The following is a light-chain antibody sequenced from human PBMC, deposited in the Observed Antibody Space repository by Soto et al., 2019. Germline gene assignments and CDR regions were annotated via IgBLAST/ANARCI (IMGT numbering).Light chain of an antibody. CDR3: QQRST. V-gene: IGKV3-11*01. J-gene: IGKJ5*01. Sequence: ERVLTQSPGILSLSPGESATLSCRASQSVDNDLAWYQQKPGQAPRLLIYDASNRANGIPARFSGSGSGTDFTLTISSLEPEDFAVYYCQQRSTFGQGTRLEIK. CDR1: QSVDND. CDR2: DAS.